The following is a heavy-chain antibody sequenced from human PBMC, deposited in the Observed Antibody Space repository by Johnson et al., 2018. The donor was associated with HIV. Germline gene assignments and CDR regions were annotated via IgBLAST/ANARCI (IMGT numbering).Heavy chain of an antibody. J-gene: IGHJ3*02. V-gene: IGHV3-7*01. CDR2: IKQDGSEK. CDR3: ARALYYYDRGDAFDI. CDR1: GFTFSSYW. Sequence: QLVESGGGLVQPGGSLRLSCAASGFTFSSYWMSWVRQAPGKGLEWVANIKQDGSEKYYVDSVKGRFTISRDNAKNSLYLQMNSLRAEDTAVYYCARALYYYDRGDAFDICGQGTMVTVSS. D-gene: IGHD3-22*01.